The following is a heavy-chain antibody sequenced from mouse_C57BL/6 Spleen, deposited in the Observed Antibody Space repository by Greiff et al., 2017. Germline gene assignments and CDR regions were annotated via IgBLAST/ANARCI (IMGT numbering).Heavy chain of an antibody. CDR1: GYAFSSSW. D-gene: IGHD2-1*01. CDR2: IYPGDGDT. Sequence: VQGVESGPELVKPGASVKISCKASGYAFSSSWMNWVKQRPGKGLEWIGRIYPGDGDTNYNGKFKGKATLTADKSSSTAYMQLSSLTSEDSAVYFCARPYGNPFAYWGQGTLVTVSA. J-gene: IGHJ3*01. CDR3: ARPYGNPFAY. V-gene: IGHV1-82*01.